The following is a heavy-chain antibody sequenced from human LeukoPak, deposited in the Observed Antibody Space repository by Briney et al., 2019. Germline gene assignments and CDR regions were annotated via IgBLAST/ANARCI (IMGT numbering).Heavy chain of an antibody. J-gene: IGHJ6*03. CDR1: GFTFSSYW. D-gene: IGHD3-10*01. Sequence: GGSLRLSCAASGFTFSSYWMHWVRQAPGKGLEWVSYISSSSSTIYYADSVKGRFTISRDNSKNTLYLQPNSLRAEDTAVYYCAGGITMVRAYPYYYYMDVWGKGTTVTISS. CDR3: AGGITMVRAYPYYYYMDV. V-gene: IGHV3-48*01. CDR2: ISSSSSTI.